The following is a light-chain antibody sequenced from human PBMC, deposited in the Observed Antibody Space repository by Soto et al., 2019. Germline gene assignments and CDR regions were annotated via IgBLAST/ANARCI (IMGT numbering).Light chain of an antibody. Sequence: IVMTQSPDSLAVSLGERATINCKSSRSVLYSSNNKNYLAWYQQKPGQPPKLLIYWASTRESGVPDRFSGSGSGTDFTLTISSLQAEDVAVYYCQQYYSTPQTFGQGTKV. J-gene: IGKJ1*01. CDR2: WAS. CDR1: RSVLYSSNNKNY. CDR3: QQYYSTPQT. V-gene: IGKV4-1*01.